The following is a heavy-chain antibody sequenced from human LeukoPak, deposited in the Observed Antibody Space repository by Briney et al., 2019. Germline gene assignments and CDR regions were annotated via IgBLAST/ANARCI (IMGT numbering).Heavy chain of an antibody. Sequence: GGSLRLSCAASGFTFSSYSMNWVRQAPGKGLEWVSYISSSSSTIYYADSVKGRFTISRDNAKNSLYLQMNSLRAEDTAVYYCAKVHSGSYHSYFDYWGQGTLVTVSS. CDR3: AKVHSGSYHSYFDY. D-gene: IGHD1-26*01. J-gene: IGHJ4*02. CDR2: ISSSSSTI. CDR1: GFTFSSYS. V-gene: IGHV3-48*04.